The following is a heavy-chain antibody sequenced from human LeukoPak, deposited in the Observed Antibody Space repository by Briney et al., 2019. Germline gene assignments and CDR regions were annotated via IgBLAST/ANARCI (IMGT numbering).Heavy chain of an antibody. CDR2: ISGSGGGT. Sequence: GGSLRLSCAASGFAFSSYAMSWVRQAPGKGLEWVSVISGSGGGTYYADSVKGRFTISRDNSKNTLYLQMNSLRAEDTAVYYCAKDNIYDSRTFQHWGQGTLVTVSS. CDR3: AKDNIYDSRTFQH. CDR1: GFAFSSYA. V-gene: IGHV3-23*01. J-gene: IGHJ1*01. D-gene: IGHD3-22*01.